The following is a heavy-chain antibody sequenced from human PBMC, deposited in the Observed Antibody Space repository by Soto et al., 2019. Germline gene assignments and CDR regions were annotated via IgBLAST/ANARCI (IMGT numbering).Heavy chain of an antibody. J-gene: IGHJ4*02. Sequence: GGSLRLSCAASGFTFSSYGMHWVRQAPGKGLEWMAVIWYDGSNKYYADSVKGRFTISRDNSKNTLYLQMNSLRAEDTAVYYCAREPRTNGNIDYWGQGTLVTVSS. CDR1: GFTFSSYG. CDR3: AREPRTNGNIDY. V-gene: IGHV3-33*01. CDR2: IWYDGSNK. D-gene: IGHD2-8*01.